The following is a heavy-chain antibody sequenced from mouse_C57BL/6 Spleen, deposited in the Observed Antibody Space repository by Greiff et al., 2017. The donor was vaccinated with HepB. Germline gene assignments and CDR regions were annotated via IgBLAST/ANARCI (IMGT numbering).Heavy chain of an antibody. D-gene: IGHD2-3*01. Sequence: QVQLQQPGAELVKPGASVKLSCKASGYTFTSYWMQWVKQRPGQGLEWIGEIDPSDSYTNYNQKFKGKATLTVDTSSSTAYMQLSSLTSEDSAVYYCAFYDSFAYWGQGTLVTVSA. J-gene: IGHJ3*01. CDR2: IDPSDSYT. CDR3: AFYDSFAY. V-gene: IGHV1-50*01. CDR1: GYTFTSYW.